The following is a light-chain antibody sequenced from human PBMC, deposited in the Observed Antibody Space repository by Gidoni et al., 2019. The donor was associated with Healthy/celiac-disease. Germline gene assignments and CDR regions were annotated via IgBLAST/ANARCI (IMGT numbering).Light chain of an antibody. CDR3: LLSYSGAQGV. Sequence: QAVVTLEPSLTVAPGGTVTLTCGSSTGAVTSGHYPYWFQLKPGQAPRTLIYDTSNKHSWTPARFSGSLLGGKAALTLSGAQPEDEAEYYCLLSYSGAQGVFGGGTKLTVL. V-gene: IGLV7-46*01. CDR2: DTS. CDR1: TGAVTSGHY. J-gene: IGLJ3*02.